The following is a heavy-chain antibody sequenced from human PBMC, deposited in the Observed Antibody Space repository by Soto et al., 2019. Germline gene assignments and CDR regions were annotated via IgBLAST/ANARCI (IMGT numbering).Heavy chain of an antibody. D-gene: IGHD6-13*01. Sequence: SQTLSLTCAISGDSVSRNSVVSNWIRQSPSRGLEWLGRTYYRSKWYYEYAESVKSRIIINPDTSKNQLSLQLNSVTPEDTGVYYCARLVGNSWIDYWGQGTLVTVSS. CDR3: ARLVGNSWIDY. V-gene: IGHV6-1*01. J-gene: IGHJ4*02. CDR2: TYYRSKWYY. CDR1: GDSVSRNSVV.